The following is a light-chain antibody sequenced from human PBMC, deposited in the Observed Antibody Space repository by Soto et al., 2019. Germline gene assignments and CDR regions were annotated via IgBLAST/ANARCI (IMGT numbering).Light chain of an antibody. Sequence: DIQMTQSPSSLSASVGDRVTITCQASQDMSNYLNWYQQKPGKAPKLLIYDASNLETGVPSRFSGSGSGTDFTITISSLQPEDIATYYCQQYDNLPLTFGGGTKVEIK. CDR2: DAS. V-gene: IGKV1-33*01. CDR1: QDMSNY. CDR3: QQYDNLPLT. J-gene: IGKJ4*01.